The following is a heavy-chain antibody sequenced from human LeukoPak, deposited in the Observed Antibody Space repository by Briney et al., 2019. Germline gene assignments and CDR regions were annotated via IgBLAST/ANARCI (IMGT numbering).Heavy chain of an antibody. V-gene: IGHV3-23*01. CDR1: GFTFSRYR. J-gene: IGHJ4*02. Sequence: GGSLRLSCAASGFTFSRYRMNWVRQAPGKGLEWVSASSGGSTYYADSVKGRFTISRDNSKDTLYLQMNSLRVEDTAVYYCARDVESRDGSRDYWGQGALVTVSS. CDR3: ARDVESRDGSRDY. D-gene: IGHD5-24*01. CDR2: SSGGST.